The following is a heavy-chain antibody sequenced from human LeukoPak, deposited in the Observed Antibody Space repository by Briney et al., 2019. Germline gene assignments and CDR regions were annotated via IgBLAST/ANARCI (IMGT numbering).Heavy chain of an antibody. V-gene: IGHV1-24*01. J-gene: IGHJ4*02. Sequence: ASVKVSCKVSGHTLTELSMHWVRQAPGKGLEWMGGFDPEDGETIYAQKFQGRVTMTEDTSTDTAYMELSSLRSEDTAVYYCTCGIVEMAIISPFDYWGQGTLVTVSS. CDR3: TCGIVEMAIISPFDY. CDR1: GHTLTELS. D-gene: IGHD5-24*01. CDR2: FDPEDGET.